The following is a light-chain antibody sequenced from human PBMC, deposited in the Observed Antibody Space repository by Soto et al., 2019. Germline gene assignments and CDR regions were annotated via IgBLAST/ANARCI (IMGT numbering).Light chain of an antibody. J-gene: IGLJ3*02. CDR3: SSYTRSSTWV. CDR1: SSDVGGYNY. CDR2: EVN. V-gene: IGLV2-14*01. Sequence: QSVLTQPASVSGSPGQSITISCTGTSSDVGGYNYVSWYQQYPGKAPKLMISEVNDRPSGVSNRFSGSKSGNTASLTISGLQAEDEADYYCSSYTRSSTWVFGGGTKLTVL.